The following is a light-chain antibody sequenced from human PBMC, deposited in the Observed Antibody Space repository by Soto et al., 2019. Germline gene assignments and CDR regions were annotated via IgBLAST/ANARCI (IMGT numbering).Light chain of an antibody. V-gene: IGKV3-15*01. Sequence: EIELTQAPATLPGSPGERATLSCTASQSLSNHVAWYQQKSVQATRLLIYDTSTRATGILARITGGGAGREFCPTISRLQYEDYFVSYCRQYNRWHPLTFGQGTKVDIK. CDR2: DTS. J-gene: IGKJ1*01. CDR3: RQYNRWHPLT. CDR1: QSLSNH.